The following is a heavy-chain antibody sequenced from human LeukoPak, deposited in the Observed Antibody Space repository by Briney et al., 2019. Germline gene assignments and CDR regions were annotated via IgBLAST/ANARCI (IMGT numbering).Heavy chain of an antibody. Sequence: GGSLRLSCAASGSTFSSYAIHWVRQAPGKGLQYVSAISGNGRTTYYGNSVKGRFTISRNNSKNTVYLQMGSLRAEDMAVYYCARGYESSGYYYGYWGQGTLVTVSS. CDR2: ISGNGRTT. CDR3: ARGYESSGYYYGY. V-gene: IGHV3-64*01. J-gene: IGHJ4*02. CDR1: GSTFSSYA. D-gene: IGHD3-22*01.